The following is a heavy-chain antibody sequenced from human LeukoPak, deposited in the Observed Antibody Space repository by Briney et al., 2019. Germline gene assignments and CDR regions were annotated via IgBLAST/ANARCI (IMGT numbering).Heavy chain of an antibody. J-gene: IGHJ6*02. Sequence: GGSLRLSCAASGFTFSSYAMHWVRQAPGKGLEWVAVISYDGSNKYYADPVKGRFTISRDNSKNTLYLQMNSLRAEDTAVYYCARDITMVRGVTPLYYYYYGMDVWGQGTTVTVSS. V-gene: IGHV3-30-3*01. CDR3: ARDITMVRGVTPLYYYYYGMDV. CDR1: GFTFSSYA. CDR2: ISYDGSNK. D-gene: IGHD3-10*01.